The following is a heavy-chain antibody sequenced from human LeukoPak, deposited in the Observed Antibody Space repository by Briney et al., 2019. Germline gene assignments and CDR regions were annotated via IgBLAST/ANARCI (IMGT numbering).Heavy chain of an antibody. CDR2: KRGSGGST. CDR3: ATPHPATYGDYRTLYY. J-gene: IGHJ4*02. Sequence: GGSLRLSCAASGFTFSSYAMSCVSQAPGKGLEWASAKRGSGGSTYYADSVKGRFTSSRDNSKNTLYLQMSSLRPEDTAVYYCATPHPATYGDYRTLYYWGQGTLVTVSS. V-gene: IGHV3-23*01. D-gene: IGHD4-17*01. CDR1: GFTFSSYA.